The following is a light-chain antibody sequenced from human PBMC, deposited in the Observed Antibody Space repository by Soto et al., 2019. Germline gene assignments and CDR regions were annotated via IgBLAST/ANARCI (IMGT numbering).Light chain of an antibody. J-gene: IGKJ1*01. Sequence: EIMLTQSPATLSLSQGERATLSCRASQSVSSYLVWYQQKPGQAPRLLIYDTSNRATGIPARFSGSGSGTDFTLTISRLDPEDFAVYYCQQYGSSPSFGQGAKV. CDR1: QSVSSY. V-gene: IGKV3-11*01. CDR2: DTS. CDR3: QQYGSSPS.